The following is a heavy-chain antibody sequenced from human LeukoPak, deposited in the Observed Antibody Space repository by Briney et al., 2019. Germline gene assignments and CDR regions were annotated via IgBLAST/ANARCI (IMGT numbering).Heavy chain of an antibody. V-gene: IGHV3-23*01. CDR3: ARGGFGHLFDP. Sequence: PGGSLRLSCAASGFTFSSYAMSWVRQAPGKGLEWVSAISGSGGSTYYADSVKGRFTISRDNSKNTLYLQMNSLRTDDTAVYYCARGGFGHLFDPWGQGTLVTVSS. CDR1: GFTFSSYA. J-gene: IGHJ5*02. D-gene: IGHD3-16*01. CDR2: ISGSGGST.